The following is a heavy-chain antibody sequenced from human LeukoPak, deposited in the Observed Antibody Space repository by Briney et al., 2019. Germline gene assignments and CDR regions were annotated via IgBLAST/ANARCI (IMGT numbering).Heavy chain of an antibody. CDR1: GGTFSSYA. V-gene: IGHV1-69*13. CDR3: ARNTIFGVVTEPSMDV. D-gene: IGHD3-3*01. J-gene: IGHJ6*02. CDR2: IIPIFGTA. Sequence: GASVKVSCKASGGTFSSYAISWVQQAPGQGLEWMGGIIPIFGTANYAQKFQGRVTITADESTSTAYMELSSLRSEDTAVYYCARNTIFGVVTEPSMDVWGQGTTVTVSS.